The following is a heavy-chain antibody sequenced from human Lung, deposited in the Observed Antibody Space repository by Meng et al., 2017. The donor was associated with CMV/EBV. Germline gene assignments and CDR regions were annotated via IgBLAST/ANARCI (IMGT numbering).Heavy chain of an antibody. V-gene: IGHV4-4*02. D-gene: IGHD6-19*01. Sequence: ESGPGLVKPWGTLSLTRAVLGGSNSSRNWWSWVRQPPGKGLEWIGEIYHSGSTNYNPSLKSRVTISVDKSKNQFSLKLSSVTAADTAVYYCASFPPPGKQWLVTDYWGQGTLVTVSS. CDR3: ASFPPPGKQWLVTDY. J-gene: IGHJ4*02. CDR1: GGSNSSRNW. CDR2: IYHSGST.